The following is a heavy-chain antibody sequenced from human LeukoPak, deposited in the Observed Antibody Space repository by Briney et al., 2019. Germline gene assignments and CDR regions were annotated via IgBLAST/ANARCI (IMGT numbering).Heavy chain of an antibody. D-gene: IGHD6-13*01. CDR1: GYSFTSYW. V-gene: IGHV5-51*01. CDR2: IYPGDSDT. J-gene: IGHJ4*02. Sequence: GESVKISCKGSGYSFTSYWIGWVRQMPGKGLEWMGIIYPGDSDTRYSPSFQGQVTISADKSISAAYLQWSSLKASDTAMYYCARQARSRYSSSWEKFDYWGQGTLVTVSS. CDR3: ARQARSRYSSSWEKFDY.